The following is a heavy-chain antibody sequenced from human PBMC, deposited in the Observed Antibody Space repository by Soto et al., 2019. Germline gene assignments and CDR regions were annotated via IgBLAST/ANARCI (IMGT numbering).Heavy chain of an antibody. J-gene: IGHJ4*02. D-gene: IGHD2-15*01. CDR2: IWYDGSNK. Sequence: QVQLVESGGGVVQPGRSLRLSCAASGFTFSSYGMHWVRQAPGKGLEWVAVIWYDGSNKYYADSVKGRFTISRDNSKNTLYLQMNSLRAEDTAVYYCARDPGYCSGGSCGRVITLYYFDYWGQGTLVTVSS. CDR1: GFTFSSYG. CDR3: ARDPGYCSGGSCGRVITLYYFDY. V-gene: IGHV3-33*01.